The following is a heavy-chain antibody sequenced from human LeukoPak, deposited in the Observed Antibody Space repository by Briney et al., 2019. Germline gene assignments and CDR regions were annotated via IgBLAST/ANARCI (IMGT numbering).Heavy chain of an antibody. Sequence: PRRSLRLSCEAAGFTFSTSRMNWGRPAAGTGLEWVSYISPGSSTIYYADSVKGRFTISRDNAKNSLYLQMDSLRDEDTAVYYCARGVDYWGQGTLVTVSS. CDR1: GFTFSTSR. CDR2: ISPGSSTI. CDR3: ARGVDY. J-gene: IGHJ4*02. V-gene: IGHV3-48*02.